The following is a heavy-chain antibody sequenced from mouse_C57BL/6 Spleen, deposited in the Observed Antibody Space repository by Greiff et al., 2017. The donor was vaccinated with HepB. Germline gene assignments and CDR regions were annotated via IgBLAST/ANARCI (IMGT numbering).Heavy chain of an antibody. CDR3: ARDYRDYAMDY. V-gene: IGHV1-76*01. CDR2: IYPGSGNT. J-gene: IGHJ4*01. D-gene: IGHD2-4*01. Sequence: VQLQQSGAELVRPGASVKLSCKASGYTFTDYYINWVKQRPGQGLEWIARIYPGSGNTYYNEKFKGKATLTAEKSSSTAYMQLSSLTSEDSAVYFCARDYRDYAMDYWGQGTSVTVSS. CDR1: GYTFTDYY.